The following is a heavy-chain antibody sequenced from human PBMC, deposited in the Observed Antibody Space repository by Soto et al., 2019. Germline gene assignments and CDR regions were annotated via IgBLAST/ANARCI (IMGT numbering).Heavy chain of an antibody. Sequence: PGGSLRLSCAASGFTFNDFEMHWVRQAPGKGLEWVSYINTAGTTKYYAASVKGRFTISRDNAKNSLFLQMNSLTAEDTAVYYCARAECSSPNCLTAYYSYGLDVWGQGTTVTVSS. V-gene: IGHV3-48*03. CDR1: GFTFNDFE. CDR3: ARAECSSPNCLTAYYSYGLDV. D-gene: IGHD1-1*01. CDR2: INTAGTTK. J-gene: IGHJ6*02.